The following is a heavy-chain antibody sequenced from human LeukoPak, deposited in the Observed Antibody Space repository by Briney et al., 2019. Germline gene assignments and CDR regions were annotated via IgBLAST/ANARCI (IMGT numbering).Heavy chain of an antibody. D-gene: IGHD3-22*01. Sequence: GGSLRLSCAASGFTFVDYAMHWVRQRPAKGLEGVSGISWNSDIIGYADSVKGRFTISRDNAKNSLYLQMSSLRVEDTALYYCAKVPSLSSGYDRWGEGTLVTVSS. CDR2: ISWNSDII. V-gene: IGHV3-9*01. J-gene: IGHJ4*02. CDR1: GFTFVDYA. CDR3: AKVPSLSSGYDR.